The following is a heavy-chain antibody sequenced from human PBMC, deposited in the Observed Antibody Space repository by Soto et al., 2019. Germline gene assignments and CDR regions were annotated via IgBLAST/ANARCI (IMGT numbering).Heavy chain of an antibody. V-gene: IGHV4-59*01. J-gene: IGHJ4*02. CDR2: IYYSGST. D-gene: IGHD1-1*01. Sequence: TLSLTCTVSGGSISSYNWSWLRQPPGKGLEWIGYIYYSGSTNYNPSLKSRVTISVDTSKNQFSLKLSSVTAADTAVYYCARVQPGTIDYWGQGALVTVSS. CDR1: GGSISSYN. CDR3: ARVQPGTIDY.